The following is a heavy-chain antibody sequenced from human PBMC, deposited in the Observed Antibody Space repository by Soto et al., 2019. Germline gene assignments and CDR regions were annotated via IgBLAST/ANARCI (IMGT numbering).Heavy chain of an antibody. D-gene: IGHD2-21*02. Sequence: SETLSLTCAVSGGSISSGGYSWSWIRQPPGKGLEWIGYIYHSGGTYYNPSLKSRVTISVDRSKNQFSLKLSSVTAADTAVYYCARVISGGVLGGDYVGDWFDPWGQGTLVTVSS. CDR3: ARVISGGVLGGDYVGDWFDP. V-gene: IGHV4-30-2*01. CDR1: GGSISSGGYS. J-gene: IGHJ5*02. CDR2: IYHSGGT.